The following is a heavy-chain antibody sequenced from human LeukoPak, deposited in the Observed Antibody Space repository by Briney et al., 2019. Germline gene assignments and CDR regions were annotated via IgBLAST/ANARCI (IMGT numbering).Heavy chain of an antibody. CDR3: TKVTSGG. Sequence: GGSLRLSCAASGFTFSNCGMYWVRQAPGKGLEWVAYIRFDGSDKYYADSVKGRFTISRDNSKNTLYLQMNSLRVEDTAVYYCTKVTSGGWGQGTLVTVSS. D-gene: IGHD3-10*01. V-gene: IGHV3-30*02. CDR2: IRFDGSDK. J-gene: IGHJ4*02. CDR1: GFTFSNCG.